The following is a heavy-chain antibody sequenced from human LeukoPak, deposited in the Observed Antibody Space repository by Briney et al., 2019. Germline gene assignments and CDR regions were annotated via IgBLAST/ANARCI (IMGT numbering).Heavy chain of an antibody. CDR1: GFTFSNYW. J-gene: IGHJ4*02. V-gene: IGHV3-7*01. Sequence: GGSLRLSCAASGFTFSNYWMTWFGQAPGKGLEWVATINLDGSERYQVDSVKGRFTISRNNAKNSVYLKTTSLTVEDSAGYDCASPYSGDYWGQGTLVTVSS. CDR2: INLDGSER. D-gene: IGHD6-25*01. CDR3: ASPYSGDY.